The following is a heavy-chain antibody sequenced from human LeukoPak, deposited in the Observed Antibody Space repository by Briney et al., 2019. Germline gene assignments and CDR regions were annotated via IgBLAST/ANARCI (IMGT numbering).Heavy chain of an antibody. CDR3: AKPPEVGATVGYFDY. CDR2: ISFDGSNQ. J-gene: IGHJ4*02. D-gene: IGHD1-26*01. CDR1: GFTVSTNY. Sequence: GGSLRLSCAASGFTVSTNYMSWVRQAPGKGLEWVALISFDGSNQYYADSVKGRFTISRDNSKNTLYLQMNSLRAEDTAVYYCAKPPEVGATVGYFDYWGQGTLVTVSS. V-gene: IGHV3-30*18.